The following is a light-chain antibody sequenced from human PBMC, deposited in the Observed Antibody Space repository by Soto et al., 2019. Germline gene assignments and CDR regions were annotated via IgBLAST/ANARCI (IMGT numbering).Light chain of an antibody. Sequence: DIQMTQSPSSLSASVGDRVTITCRASQGIGYSLAWYQQKPGRVPKLLIYATSALQSGVPSRFSGGGSGTDFTLTIDSLQPEDIANYYCQKYDRVPRTFGQGTKVEVK. CDR1: QGIGYS. V-gene: IGKV1-27*01. CDR2: ATS. J-gene: IGKJ1*01. CDR3: QKYDRVPRT.